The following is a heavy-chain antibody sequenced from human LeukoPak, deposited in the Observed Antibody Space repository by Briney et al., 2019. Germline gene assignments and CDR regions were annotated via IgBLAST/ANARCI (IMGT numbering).Heavy chain of an antibody. J-gene: IGHJ4*02. Sequence: SETLSLTCTVSGGSISSYYWSWIRQPPGKGLEWIGYIYYSGCTNYNPSLKSRVTISVDTSKNQFSLKLSSVTAADTTVYYCARAPSSTLYYFDYWGQGTLVTVSS. V-gene: IGHV4-59*01. CDR3: ARAPSSTLYYFDY. CDR2: IYYSGCT. CDR1: GGSISSYY.